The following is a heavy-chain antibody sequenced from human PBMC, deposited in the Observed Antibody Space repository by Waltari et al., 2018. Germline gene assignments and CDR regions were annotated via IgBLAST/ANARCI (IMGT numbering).Heavy chain of an antibody. Sequence: EVQLVESGGGLVQPGRSLRLSCTASGFTFGDYAMSWVRQAPGKGLEGVGLIRSKAYGGTTEYAASVKGRFTISRDDSKSIAYLQMNSLKTEDTAVYYCQVPAATDYWYFDLWGRGTLVTVSS. D-gene: IGHD2-2*01. CDR3: QVPAATDYWYFDL. CDR2: IRSKAYGGTT. V-gene: IGHV3-49*04. J-gene: IGHJ2*01. CDR1: GFTFGDYA.